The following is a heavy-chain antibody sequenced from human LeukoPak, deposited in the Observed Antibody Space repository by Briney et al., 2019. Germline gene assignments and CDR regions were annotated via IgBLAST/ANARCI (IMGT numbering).Heavy chain of an antibody. CDR2: IRYDGSNK. J-gene: IGHJ4*02. V-gene: IGHV3-30*02. Sequence: GGSLRLSCAASGFTFSSYGMHWVRQAPGKGLEWVAFIRYDGSNKYYADSVKGRFTIFRDNSKNTLYLQMNSLRAEDTAVYYCAKDPSFRDYGDDYWGQGTLVTVSS. CDR1: GFTFSSYG. D-gene: IGHD4-17*01. CDR3: AKDPSFRDYGDDY.